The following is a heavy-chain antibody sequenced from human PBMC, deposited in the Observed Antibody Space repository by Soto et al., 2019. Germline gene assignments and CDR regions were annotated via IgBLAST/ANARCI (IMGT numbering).Heavy chain of an antibody. CDR3: ARSPKYYYHSSGYYYFDY. D-gene: IGHD3-22*01. Sequence: PCCCIRISSAACRERFKSSYIGLLRQAPGKGLESVSYISSSGSTIYYADSVKGRFTISRDNAKNSLYLQMNSLRAEDTAVYYCARSPKYYYHSSGYYYFDYWGQRPLVTGSS. CDR2: ISSSGSTI. V-gene: IGHV3-11*01. J-gene: IGHJ4*02. CDR1: RERFKSSY.